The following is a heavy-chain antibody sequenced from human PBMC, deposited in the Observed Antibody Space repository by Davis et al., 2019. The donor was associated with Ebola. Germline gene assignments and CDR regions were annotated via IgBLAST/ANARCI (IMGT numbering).Heavy chain of an antibody. J-gene: IGHJ4*02. Sequence: GESLKISCAASGFTFSTYAMGWVRQAPGKGLEWVSDISSGGGAPYYADSVKGRFTTCRDNPKNTLYLQMNSLRADDTAVYYCAKQRGVGAIDYDYWGRGTVVTVSS. V-gene: IGHV3-23*01. D-gene: IGHD1-26*01. CDR2: ISSGGGAP. CDR3: AKQRGVGAIDYDY. CDR1: GFTFSTYA.